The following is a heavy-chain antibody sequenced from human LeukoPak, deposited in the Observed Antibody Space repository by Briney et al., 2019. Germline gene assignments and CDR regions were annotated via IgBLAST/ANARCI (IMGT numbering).Heavy chain of an antibody. CDR3: AKDQSYDSSGYYQKGSEYFQH. CDR2: ISYDGSNK. D-gene: IGHD3-22*01. CDR1: GFTFSSYG. V-gene: IGHV3-30*18. J-gene: IGHJ1*01. Sequence: GGSLRLSCAASGFTFSSYGMNWVRQAPGKGLEWVAVISYDGSNKYYADSVKGRFTISRDNSKNTLYLQMNSLRAEDTAVYYCAKDQSYDSSGYYQKGSEYFQHWGQGTLVTVSS.